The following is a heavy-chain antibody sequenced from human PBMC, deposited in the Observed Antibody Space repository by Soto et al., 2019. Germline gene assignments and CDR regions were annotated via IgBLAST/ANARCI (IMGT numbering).Heavy chain of an antibody. J-gene: IGHJ6*02. D-gene: IGHD6-13*01. CDR3: ARGGRQQGAYYYYYGMDG. V-gene: IGHV4-4*02. CDR2: IYHSGST. CDR1: GGSISSSNW. Sequence: PSETLSLTCAVSGGSISSSNWWSWVRQPPGKGLEWIGEIYHSGSTNYNPSLKSRVTISVDKSKNQFSLKLSSVTAADTAVYYCARGGRQQGAYYYYYGMDGRGQRTKVTVSS.